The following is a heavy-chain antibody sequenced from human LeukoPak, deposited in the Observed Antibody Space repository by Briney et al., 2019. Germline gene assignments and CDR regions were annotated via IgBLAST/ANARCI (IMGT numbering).Heavy chain of an antibody. CDR2: INSDGSTT. J-gene: IGHJ4*02. CDR3: ARVIYSGWEGELSD. D-gene: IGHD6-19*01. V-gene: IGHV3-74*01. Sequence: GGSLRLSCAASGFTFSSYWMHWVRQAPGRGLVWVSRINSDGSTTSYADSVMGRFTISRDNAKNTLYLQMNSLRAEDTAVYYCARVIYSGWEGELSDWGQGTLVTVSS. CDR1: GFTFSSYW.